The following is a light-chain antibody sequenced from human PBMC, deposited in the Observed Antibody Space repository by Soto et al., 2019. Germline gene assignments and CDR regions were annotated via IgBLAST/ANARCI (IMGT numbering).Light chain of an antibody. J-gene: IGKJ1*01. CDR3: QQRISYPWT. Sequence: DIQLTQSPSFLSASVGDRVTITCRASQAISSYLAWFQQRPGKAHKVLIYAASTLQSGVPSRFSGSASGTEFTLTISSLQPEDFATYFCQQRISYPWTFGQGTKVEIK. V-gene: IGKV1-9*01. CDR1: QAISSY. CDR2: AAS.